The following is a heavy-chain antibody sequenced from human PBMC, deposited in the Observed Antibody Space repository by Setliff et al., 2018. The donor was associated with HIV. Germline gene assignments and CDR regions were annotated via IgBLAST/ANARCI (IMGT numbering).Heavy chain of an antibody. D-gene: IGHD6-13*01. CDR3: AREHSTTWPYFDF. CDR1: GDTFSNYA. Sequence: SVKVSCKASGDTFSNYAISWVRQAPGQGLEWMGGIIPIFGTASHARKFQGRVTITADKSTSTAYMELSSLRSDDTAVYFCAREHSTTWPYFDFWGQGTLVTVSS. J-gene: IGHJ4*02. CDR2: IIPIFGTA. V-gene: IGHV1-69*06.